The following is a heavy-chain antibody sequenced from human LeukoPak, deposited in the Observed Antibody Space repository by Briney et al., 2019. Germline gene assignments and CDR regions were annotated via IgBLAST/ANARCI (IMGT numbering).Heavy chain of an antibody. D-gene: IGHD2-15*01. CDR1: GYTFSDYC. CDR2: INPQSGGI. J-gene: IGHJ5*02. Sequence: ASVKVSCKASGYTFSDYCIHWVRQAPGQGPEWMGWINPQSGGISYAQKFQGRVTMTTDTSISTAYMELSRLTSDDTAMYYCARNERADVVVGALLNWFDPWGQGTLVTVSS. V-gene: IGHV1-2*02. CDR3: ARNERADVVVGALLNWFDP.